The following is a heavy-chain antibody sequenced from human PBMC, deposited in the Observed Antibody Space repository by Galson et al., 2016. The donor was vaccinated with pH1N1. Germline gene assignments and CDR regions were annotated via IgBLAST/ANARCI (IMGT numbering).Heavy chain of an antibody. J-gene: IGHJ4*02. CDR3: AHREYGDFVGSFDH. D-gene: IGHD4-17*01. V-gene: IGHV2-5*01. CDR1: GFSLGTSAVG. CDR2: IFWNDDR. Sequence: PALVKPTQTLRLTCTLSGFSLGTSAVGVGWIRQPPGKALEWLALIFWNDDRYYRPSLKNRITITKGTSENLVVLTMTNMDPVDTATYYCAHREYGDFVGSFDHWGQGALVTVSS.